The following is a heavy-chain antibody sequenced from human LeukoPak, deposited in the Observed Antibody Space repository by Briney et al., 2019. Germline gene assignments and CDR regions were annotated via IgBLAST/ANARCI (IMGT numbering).Heavy chain of an antibody. Sequence: SGTLSLTCAVSGGSISSGGYSWSWIRQPPGKGLEWIGYIYHSGSTYYNPSLKSRVTISVDRPKNQFSLKLSSVTAADTAVYYCASALGYCSSTSCSDWFDPWGQGTLVTVSS. CDR2: IYHSGST. CDR1: GGSISSGGYS. J-gene: IGHJ5*02. CDR3: ASALGYCSSTSCSDWFDP. V-gene: IGHV4-30-2*01. D-gene: IGHD2-2*01.